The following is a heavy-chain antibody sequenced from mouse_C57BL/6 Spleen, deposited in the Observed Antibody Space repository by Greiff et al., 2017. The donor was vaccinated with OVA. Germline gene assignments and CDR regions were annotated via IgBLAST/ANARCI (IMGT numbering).Heavy chain of an antibody. J-gene: IGHJ1*03. D-gene: IGHD2-3*01. CDR2: ISYDGSN. V-gene: IGHV3-6*01. CDR3: ARGDDGYWYFDV. Sequence: EVKLQESGPGLVKPSQSLSLTCSVTGYSITSGYYWNWIRQFPGNKLEWMGYISYDGSNNYNPSLKNRISITRDTSKNQFFLKLNSVTTEDTATYYCARGDDGYWYFDVWGTGTTVTVSS. CDR1: GYSITSGYY.